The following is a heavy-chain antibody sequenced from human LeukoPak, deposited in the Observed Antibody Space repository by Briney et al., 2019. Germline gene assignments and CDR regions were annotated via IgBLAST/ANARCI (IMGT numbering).Heavy chain of an antibody. CDR2: IRYYGSNK. V-gene: IGHV3-30*02. CDR3: ARDWGGYCSGGSCYSLATGWFDP. J-gene: IGHJ5*02. D-gene: IGHD2-15*01. Sequence: PGGSLTLSCAASGFTFSSYGMHWVRQAPGKGLEWVAFIRYYGSNKYYADSVKGRFTISRDNSKNTLYLQMNSLRAEDTAVYYCARDWGGYCSGGSCYSLATGWFDPWGQGTLVTVSS. CDR1: GFTFSSYG.